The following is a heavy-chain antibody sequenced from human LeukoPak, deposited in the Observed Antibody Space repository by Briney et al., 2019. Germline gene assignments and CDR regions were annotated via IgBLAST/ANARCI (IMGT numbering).Heavy chain of an antibody. Sequence: KSSETLSLTCTVSGGSIGSFYWSWIRQPPGKGLEWIGYIYYSGNTNYSPSLKSRVTISVDTSKSQFSLKVTSVTAADTAVYYCARGGPELAARSLDYWGQGTLVTVSS. CDR1: GGSIGSFY. V-gene: IGHV4-59*12. CDR2: IYYSGNT. J-gene: IGHJ4*02. CDR3: ARGGPELAARSLDY. D-gene: IGHD6-6*01.